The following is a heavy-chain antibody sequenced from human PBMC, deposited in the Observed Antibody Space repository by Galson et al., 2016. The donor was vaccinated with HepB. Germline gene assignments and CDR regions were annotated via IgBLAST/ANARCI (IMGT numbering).Heavy chain of an antibody. CDR3: ARDFTY. V-gene: IGHV4-61*02. CDR2: IYPSGTT. CDR1: GDSSSSGTYY. J-gene: IGHJ4*02. Sequence: LSLTCIVSGDSSSSGTYYWSWIRQSAGKGLEWIGRIYPSGTTNYNPSLKGRVTISLDTSNNQFSLKLDSVTAADTAVYYCARDFTYWGPGTLVTVSS.